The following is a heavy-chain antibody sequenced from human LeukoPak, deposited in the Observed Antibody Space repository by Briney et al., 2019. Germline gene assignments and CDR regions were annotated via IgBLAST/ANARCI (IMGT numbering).Heavy chain of an antibody. J-gene: IGHJ5*02. CDR1: GGSISSDDYS. Sequence: SETLSLTCAVSGGSISSDDYSWTWIRQPPGKGLEWIGYMYPTRGTFYNPSLKSRVTISIDRSKNQFSLNLNSVTAADTAVYYCARYGLGTYRFDPWGQGTLVTVS. V-gene: IGHV4-30-2*01. CDR3: ARYGLGTYRFDP. D-gene: IGHD3-10*01. CDR2: MYPTRGT.